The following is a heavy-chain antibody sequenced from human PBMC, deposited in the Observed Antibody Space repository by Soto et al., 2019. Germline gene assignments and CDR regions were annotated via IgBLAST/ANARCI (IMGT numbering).Heavy chain of an antibody. CDR3: ARSGEGWSFDY. Sequence: ASVKVSCKASGGTFSSYTISWVRQAPGQGLEWMGGIIPIFGTANYAQKFQGRVTMTRNTSISTAYMELSSLRSEDTAVYYCARSGEGWSFDYWGQGTLVTVSS. D-gene: IGHD3-10*01. V-gene: IGHV1-69*05. CDR2: IIPIFGTA. CDR1: GGTFSSYT. J-gene: IGHJ4*02.